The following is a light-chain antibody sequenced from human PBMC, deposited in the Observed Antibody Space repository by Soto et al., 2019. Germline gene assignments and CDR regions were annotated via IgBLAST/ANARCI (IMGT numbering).Light chain of an antibody. V-gene: IGLV2-14*01. CDR1: SSDVGGYDY. CDR3: CSYTRSSTPPYV. CDR2: EVS. J-gene: IGLJ1*01. Sequence: QSVLTQPASVSGSPGQSITISCTGTSSDVGGYDYVSWYQQHPGKAPKLMIYEVSDRPLGVSNRFSGSKSGNTVSLTISGLQAEDEADYYCCSYTRSSTPPYVFGTGTKVTVL.